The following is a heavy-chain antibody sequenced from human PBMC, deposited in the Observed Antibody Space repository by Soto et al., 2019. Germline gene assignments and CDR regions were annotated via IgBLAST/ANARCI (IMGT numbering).Heavy chain of an antibody. CDR1: GGTFNTYT. Sequence: QLVQSGAEVRKPGSSVEVSCKASGGTFNTYTITWMRQAPGQGLEWRGRIAPIIDIPDYAQKFQGRVTITADNSTTPALTKLTSRRSEDAAIFYCARTMCFGGSCYLVVWGQGTLVTVSS. CDR2: IAPIIDIP. J-gene: IGHJ4*02. D-gene: IGHD2-15*01. V-gene: IGHV1-69*02. CDR3: ARTMCFGGSCYLVV.